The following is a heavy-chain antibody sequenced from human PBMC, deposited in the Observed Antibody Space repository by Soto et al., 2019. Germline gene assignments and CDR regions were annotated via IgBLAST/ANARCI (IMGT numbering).Heavy chain of an antibody. D-gene: IGHD4-17*01. V-gene: IGHV3-21*01. CDR2: ISSSGTYI. Sequence: EVQLVESGGGLVKPGGSLRLSCAASGFTFSSHDMNWVRQAPGKGLEWVTSISSSGTYIYYADSVKGRFTISRDNXXXXXXXXXXXXXXEDTAVYYCARGGYGDYGSDYWGQGTLVTVSS. J-gene: IGHJ4*02. CDR3: ARGGYGDYGSDY. CDR1: GFTFSSHD.